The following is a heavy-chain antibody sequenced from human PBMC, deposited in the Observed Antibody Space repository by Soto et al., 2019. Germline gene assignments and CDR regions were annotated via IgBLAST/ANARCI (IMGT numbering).Heavy chain of an antibody. D-gene: IGHD2-8*01. CDR2: MSYDGSKK. Sequence: GGSLRLSCAASGFTFSSYAMHWVRQAPGKGLEWVAFMSYDGSKKDYADSVKGRFIISRDISKNTLFLQLNSLRYEDTAIYYCARPLMVYASYGMDVWGQGTTVTVSS. J-gene: IGHJ6*02. V-gene: IGHV3-30*04. CDR1: GFTFSSYA. CDR3: ARPLMVYASYGMDV.